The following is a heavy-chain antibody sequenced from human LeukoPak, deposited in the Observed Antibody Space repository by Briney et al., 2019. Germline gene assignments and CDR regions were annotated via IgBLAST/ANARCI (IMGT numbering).Heavy chain of an antibody. J-gene: IGHJ1*01. D-gene: IGHD3-22*01. Sequence: SETLSLTCTVSGDSIRNYYWNWIRQPPGKGLEWIGSIYYSGSTYYNPSLKSRVTISVDTSKNQFSLKLSSVTAADTAVYYCARDHYYNSSGYTFRYWGQGTLVTVSS. CDR1: GDSIRNYY. CDR3: ARDHYYNSSGYTFRY. V-gene: IGHV4-39*07. CDR2: IYYSGST.